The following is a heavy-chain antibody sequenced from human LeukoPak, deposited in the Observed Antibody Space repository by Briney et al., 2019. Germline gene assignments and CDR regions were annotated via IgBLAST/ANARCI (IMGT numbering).Heavy chain of an antibody. CDR1: GYTFTGYY. V-gene: IGHV1-2*02. D-gene: IGHD6-13*01. CDR3: ARERSSSWYRNWFDP. Sequence: GASVTVSCKASGYTFTGYYMHWVRQAPGQGLEWMGWINPNSGGTNYAQKFQGRVTMTRDTSISTAYMELSRLRSDDTAAYYCARERSSSWYRNWFDPWGQGTLVTVSS. CDR2: INPNSGGT. J-gene: IGHJ5*02.